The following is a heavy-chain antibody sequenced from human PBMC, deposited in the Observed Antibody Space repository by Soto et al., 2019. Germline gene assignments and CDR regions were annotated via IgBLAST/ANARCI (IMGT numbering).Heavy chain of an antibody. Sequence: QLQLQESGPGLVKPSETLSLTCTVSGGSISSSSYYWGWIRQPPGKGLEWIGSIYYSGSTDYNPSLKSRVTISVDTSKNQFSLKLSSVTAADTAVYYCARRIGADGLIDYWGQGTLVTVSS. J-gene: IGHJ4*02. V-gene: IGHV4-39*01. CDR3: ARRIGADGLIDY. D-gene: IGHD3-16*01. CDR1: GGSISSSSYY. CDR2: IYYSGST.